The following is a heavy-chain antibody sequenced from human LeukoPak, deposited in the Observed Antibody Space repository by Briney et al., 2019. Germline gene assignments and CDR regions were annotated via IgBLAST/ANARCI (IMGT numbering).Heavy chain of an antibody. V-gene: IGHV4-59*01. CDR3: ARVTGYVMEDYFDY. CDR1: GGCISTYY. CDR2: ISYSGST. Sequence: KPSETLSLTCTVSGGCISTYYWTWIRQPPGKGLECIGYISYSGSTNYNPSLKSRVTISVDTSKNQFSLKLSSVTAADTAVYYCARVTGYVMEDYFDYWGQGTLVTVSS. J-gene: IGHJ4*02. D-gene: IGHD6-13*01.